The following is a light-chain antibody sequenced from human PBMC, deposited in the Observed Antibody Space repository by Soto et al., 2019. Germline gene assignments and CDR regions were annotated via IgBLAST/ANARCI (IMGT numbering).Light chain of an antibody. J-gene: IGLJ1*01. CDR3: LSYDSSLTGSEV. Sequence: QSVLTQPPSVSGAPGQRVTISCTGSSSNIGAGHDVHWYQQVPGTAPKLLIFVNSNRPSGVPDRFSGSKSGTSASLAITGLQAEDEADYYCLSYDSSLTGSEVFGTGTKVTVL. CDR1: SSNIGAGHD. CDR2: VNS. V-gene: IGLV1-40*01.